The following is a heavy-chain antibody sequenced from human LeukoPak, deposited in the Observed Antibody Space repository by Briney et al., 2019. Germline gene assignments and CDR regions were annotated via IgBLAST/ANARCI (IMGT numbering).Heavy chain of an antibody. CDR3: AKDQGHFDH. J-gene: IGHJ4*02. CDR2: LTGSGGST. V-gene: IGHV3-23*01. Sequence: GGSLGLSCAASGFTFSSYAMSWVRQAPGKGLEWGSALTGSGGSTYYADSVKGRFTISRDNAKNTLYLQMNSLRAEDTAVYFCAKDQGHFDHSGQGALVTVSS. CDR1: GFTFSSYA.